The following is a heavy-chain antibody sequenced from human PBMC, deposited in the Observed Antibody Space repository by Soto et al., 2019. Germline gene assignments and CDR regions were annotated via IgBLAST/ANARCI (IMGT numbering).Heavy chain of an antibody. CDR3: CSAYSGSYYFDY. J-gene: IGHJ4*02. D-gene: IGHD1-26*01. CDR1: GFTFSSYA. V-gene: IGHV3-23*01. Sequence: GESLKISCAASGFTFSSYAMSWVRQAPGKGLEWVSAISGSGGSTYYADSVKGRFTISRDNSKNTLYLQMNSLRAEDTAVYYCCSAYSGSYYFDYWGQGTLVTVSS. CDR2: ISGSGGST.